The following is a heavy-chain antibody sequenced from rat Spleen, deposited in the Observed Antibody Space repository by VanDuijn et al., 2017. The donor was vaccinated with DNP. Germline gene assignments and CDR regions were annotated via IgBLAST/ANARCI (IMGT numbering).Heavy chain of an antibody. D-gene: IGHD1-10*01. CDR1: GFSLTSYN. CDR3: ARGITTSPFDY. J-gene: IGHJ2*01. Sequence: QVQLKESGPGLVQPSQTLSLTCTVSGFSLTSYNVHWVRQPTGKGLEWMGIIWTGGSTDYNSALKSRLSISRDTSKSQVFLKMNSLQTEDIATYYCARGITTSPFDYWGQGVMVTVSS. V-gene: IGHV2-30*01. CDR2: IWTGGST.